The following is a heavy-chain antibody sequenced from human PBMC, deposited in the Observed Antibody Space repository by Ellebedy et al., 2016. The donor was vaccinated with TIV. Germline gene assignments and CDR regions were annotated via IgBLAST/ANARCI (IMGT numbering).Heavy chain of an antibody. J-gene: IGHJ4*02. D-gene: IGHD6-19*01. CDR2: IIAIFGTT. CDR1: GATFSGSA. CDR3: ARHIGYSNGPSEY. V-gene: IGHV1-69*13. Sequence: SVKVSCKASGATFSGSAISWVRQAPGLGLEWIGGIIAIFGTTKYAQKFQGRVTITADQLTTTSHMALSDLRFEDTAIYYCARHIGYSNGPSEYWGQGSLVTVSS.